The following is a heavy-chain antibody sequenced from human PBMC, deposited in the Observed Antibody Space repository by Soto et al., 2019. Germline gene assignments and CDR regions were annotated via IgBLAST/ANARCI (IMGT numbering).Heavy chain of an antibody. Sequence: QLQLQESGSGLVKPSQTLSLTCAVSGGSISSGGYSWSWIRQPPGKGLEWIGYISHTGSTYYNPSLKGRVTLSVDRYKNQFSLKLSAVTAADRAVYSCARGGGFRGYWGQGTLVTVSS. CDR3: ARGGGFRGY. J-gene: IGHJ4*02. CDR2: ISHTGST. V-gene: IGHV4-30-2*01. CDR1: GGSISSGGYS. D-gene: IGHD3-10*01.